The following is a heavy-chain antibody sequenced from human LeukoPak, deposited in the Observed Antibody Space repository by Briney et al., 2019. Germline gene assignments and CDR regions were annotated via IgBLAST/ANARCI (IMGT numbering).Heavy chain of an antibody. J-gene: IGHJ4*02. Sequence: SETLSLTCTVSGGSISSSSYYWGWIRQPPGKGLEWIGGIYYSGSTYYNPSLKSRVTISVDTSKNQFSLKLSSVTAADTAVYYCARALIAAAGTYFDYWGQGTLVTVSS. D-gene: IGHD6-13*01. CDR2: IYYSGST. CDR1: GGSISSSSYY. CDR3: ARALIAAAGTYFDY. V-gene: IGHV4-39*07.